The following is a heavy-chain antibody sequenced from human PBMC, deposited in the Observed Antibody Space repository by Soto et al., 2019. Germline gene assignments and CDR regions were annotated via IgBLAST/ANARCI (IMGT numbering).Heavy chain of an antibody. Sequence: QVQLVESGGGVVQPGRSLRLSCAASGFTFNNYGMHWVRQAPGKGLEWLAVIWNDGSNSSYANSVKGRFTISRDNSKNTLYLQMGSLRAEDTAVYYWARRQIPPPTRGAANARGGMDVWGQGTTVTVSS. CDR1: GFTFNNYG. V-gene: IGHV3-33*01. D-gene: IGHD6-13*01. CDR3: ARRQIPPPTRGAANARGGMDV. J-gene: IGHJ6*02. CDR2: IWNDGSNS.